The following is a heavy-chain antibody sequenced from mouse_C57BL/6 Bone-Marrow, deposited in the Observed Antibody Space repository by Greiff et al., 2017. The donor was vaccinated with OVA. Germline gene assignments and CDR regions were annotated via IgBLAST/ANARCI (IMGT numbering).Heavy chain of an antibody. CDR1: GFSLTSYG. CDR3: ARNWGGYPWFAY. D-gene: IGHD2-2*01. Sequence: QVQLKESGPGLVQPSQSLSITCTVSGFSLTSYGVHWVRQSPGKGLEWLGVIWSGGSTDYNAAFISRLSISKDNSKSQVFFKMNSLQADDTAIYYCARNWGGYPWFAYWGQGTLVTVSA. J-gene: IGHJ3*01. V-gene: IGHV2-2*01. CDR2: IWSGGST.